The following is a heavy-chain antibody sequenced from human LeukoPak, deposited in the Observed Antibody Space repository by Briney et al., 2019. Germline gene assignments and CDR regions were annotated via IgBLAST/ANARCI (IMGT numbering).Heavy chain of an antibody. CDR1: GYTFTIYG. J-gene: IGHJ5*02. CDR3: ARGRIRCSSTSCHTFDP. V-gene: IGHV1-18*01. CDR2: ISAYNGNT. D-gene: IGHD2-2*01. Sequence: ASVKVSCKASGYTFTIYGIRWVRQAPGQGLEWMGWISAYNGNTNYAQKLQGRVTMTTDTSTSTAYMELRSLRSDDTAVYYCARGRIRCSSTSCHTFDPWGQGTLVTVSS.